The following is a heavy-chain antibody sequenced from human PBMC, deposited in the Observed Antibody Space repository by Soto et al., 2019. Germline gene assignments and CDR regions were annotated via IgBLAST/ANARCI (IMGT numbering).Heavy chain of an antibody. V-gene: IGHV4-59*01. CDR1: GDSISSYY. J-gene: IGHJ4*02. CDR3: ALRSMAVVPEY. CDR2: LYYGRSA. Sequence: QVQLQESGPGLVKPSETLSLTCAVSGDSISSYYCMWIRQPPGKGLESIGYLYYGRSANYNPSLTSRVTLSVDTSTNQCSLTLSSMAAADTAVYYCALRSMAVVPEYWGQGTLVTVSS. D-gene: IGHD3-22*01.